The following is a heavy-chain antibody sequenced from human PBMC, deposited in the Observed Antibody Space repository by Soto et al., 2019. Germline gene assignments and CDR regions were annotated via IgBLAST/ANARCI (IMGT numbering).Heavy chain of an antibody. CDR1: GYTFTSYG. J-gene: IGHJ5*02. V-gene: IGHV1-18*01. CDR3: ARDWFSGAPCSSTSCYTRGHNWFDP. CDR2: ISAYNGNT. D-gene: IGHD2-2*02. Sequence: QVQLVQSGAEVKKPGASVKVSCKASGYTFTSYGISWVRQAPGQGLEWMGWISAYNGNTNYAQKLQGRVTMTTDTSTSTADMELRSLRSDDTAVYYCARDWFSGAPCSSTSCYTRGHNWFDPWGQGTLVTVSS.